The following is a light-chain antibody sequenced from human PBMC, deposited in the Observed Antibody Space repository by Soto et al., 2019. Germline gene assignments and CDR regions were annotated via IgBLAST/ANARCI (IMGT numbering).Light chain of an antibody. CDR1: SSDIGAYKF. J-gene: IGLJ2*01. CDR2: EVS. Sequence: QSVLTQPPSASGSPGQSVAISCTGTSSDIGAYKFVSWYQQHPGKAPKLIIYEVSIRPSGVPDRFSGSKSGNTASLTVSGLLAEDEADYYCSLYADTHSVVFGGGTKVTVL. V-gene: IGLV2-8*01. CDR3: SLYADTHSVV.